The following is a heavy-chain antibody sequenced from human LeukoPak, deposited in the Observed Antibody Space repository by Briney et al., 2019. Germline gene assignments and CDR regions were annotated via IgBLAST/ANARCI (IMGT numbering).Heavy chain of an antibody. CDR3: ARGRRWLQA. CDR2: INHSGST. CDR1: GGSFSGYY. J-gene: IGHJ5*02. V-gene: IGHV4-34*01. D-gene: IGHD5-24*01. Sequence: KPSETLSLTCAVYGGSFSGYYLSWIRQPPGKGLEWIGEINHSGSTNYNPSLKSRVTVSVDTSKNQFSLKLSSVTAADTAVYYCARGRRWLQAWGQGTLVTVSS.